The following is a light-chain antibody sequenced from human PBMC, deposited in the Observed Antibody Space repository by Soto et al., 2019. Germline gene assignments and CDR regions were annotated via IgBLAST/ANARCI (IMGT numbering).Light chain of an antibody. V-gene: IGKV3-15*01. J-gene: IGKJ2*01. CDR1: QSVSSN. CDR3: QQYNNWPYT. Sequence: EIVLTQSPGTLSFSPGERATLSCRASQSVSSNFHWYHQKAGQAPRLLIYGASTSATGIPARFSGSVSGTEFTLTISRLQSEDLAVYYCQQYNNWPYTFGQGTKLEIK. CDR2: GAS.